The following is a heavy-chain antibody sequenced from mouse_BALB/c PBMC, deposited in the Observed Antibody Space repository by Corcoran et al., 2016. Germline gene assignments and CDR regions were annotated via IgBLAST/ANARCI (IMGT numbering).Heavy chain of an antibody. CDR2: ISYDGSN. V-gene: IGHV3-6*02. J-gene: IGHJ2*01. CDR1: GYSITSGYY. Sequence: DVQLQESGPGLVKPSQSLSLTCSVTGYSITSGYYWNWIRQFPGNKLEWMGYISYDGSNNYNPSLKNRISITRDTSKNQFFLKVNSVTTDDTATYYCARDRDVDYWGQGTTLTVSS. CDR3: ARDRDVDY. D-gene: IGHD2-13*01.